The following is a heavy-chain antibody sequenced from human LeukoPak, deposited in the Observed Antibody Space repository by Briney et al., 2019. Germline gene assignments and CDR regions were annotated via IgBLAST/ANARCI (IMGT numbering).Heavy chain of an antibody. J-gene: IGHJ4*02. V-gene: IGHV1-46*03. CDR1: GYTFTSYY. Sequence: GASVKVSCKASGYTFTSYYMHWARQAPGQGLEWMGIINPSGGSTSYAQKFQGRVTMTRDTSTSTVYMELSSLRSEDTAVYYCATANQDYDFWSGLGYWGQGTLVTVSS. D-gene: IGHD3-3*01. CDR3: ATANQDYDFWSGLGY. CDR2: INPSGGST.